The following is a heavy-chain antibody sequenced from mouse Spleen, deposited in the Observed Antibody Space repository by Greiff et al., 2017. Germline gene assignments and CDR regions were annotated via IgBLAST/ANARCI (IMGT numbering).Heavy chain of an antibody. CDR1: GFSLTSYG. D-gene: IGHD2-14*01. CDR3: AREGYSYYYAMDY. V-gene: IGHV2-6*03. CDR2: IWSDGST. J-gene: IGHJ4*01. Sequence: QVQLKETGPGLVAPSQSLSITCTVSGFSLTSYGVHWVRQPPGKGLEWLVVIWSDGSTNYNSALKSRLSISKDNSKSQVFLKMNSLQTDDTAMYYCAREGYSYYYAMDYWGQGTSVTVSS.